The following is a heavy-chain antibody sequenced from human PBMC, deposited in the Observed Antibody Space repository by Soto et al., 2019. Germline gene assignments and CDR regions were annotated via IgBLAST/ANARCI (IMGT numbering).Heavy chain of an antibody. J-gene: IGHJ3*02. V-gene: IGHV3-48*03. CDR1: GFTFSSYE. Sequence: GWSLRLSCAASGFTFSSYEMNLVRQAPGKGLEWVSYISSSGSTIYYADSVKGRFTISRDNAKNSLYLQMNSLRAEDTAVYYCASPYYYDSSGYPDAFDIRGEGTMVTVSS. D-gene: IGHD3-22*01. CDR2: ISSSGSTI. CDR3: ASPYYYDSSGYPDAFDI.